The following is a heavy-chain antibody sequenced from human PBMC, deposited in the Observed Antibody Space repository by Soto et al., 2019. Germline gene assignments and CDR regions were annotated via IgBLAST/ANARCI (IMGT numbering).Heavy chain of an antibody. V-gene: IGHV1-2*04. D-gene: IGHD6-13*01. CDR2: INPNSGGT. CDR3: ARGRGSSWKYYYYYYGMDV. CDR1: GYTFTGYY. Sequence: GASVKVSCKVSGYTFTGYYMHWVRQAPGQGLEWMGWINPNSGGTNYAQKFQGWVTMTRDTSISTAYMELSRLRSDDTAVYYCARGRGSSWKYYYYYYGMDVWGQGTTVTVSS. J-gene: IGHJ6*02.